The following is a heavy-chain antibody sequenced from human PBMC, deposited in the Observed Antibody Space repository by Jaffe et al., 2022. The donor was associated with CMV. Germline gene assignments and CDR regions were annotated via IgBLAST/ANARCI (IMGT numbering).Heavy chain of an antibody. CDR1: EFTFSRHW. V-gene: IGHV3-7*01. Sequence: EAQVVESGGGLVQRGGSLRLSCAASEFTFSRHWMSWVRQAPGKGLEWVANINQDGSEENYVDSVKGRFTISRDNAKNSLYLQMNNLRAEDTAVYHCARVRPAAIFVMDVWGQGTTVTVSS. D-gene: IGHD2-2*01. CDR2: INQDGSEE. J-gene: IGHJ6*02. CDR3: ARVRPAAIFVMDV.